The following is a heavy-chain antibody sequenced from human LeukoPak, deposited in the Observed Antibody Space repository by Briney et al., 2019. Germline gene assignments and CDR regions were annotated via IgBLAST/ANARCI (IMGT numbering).Heavy chain of an antibody. CDR2: ISWNSGII. D-gene: IGHD3-3*01. J-gene: IGHJ3*02. V-gene: IGHV3-9*01. CDR1: GFTFDDYA. CDR3: AREKRGEEYYDFWSVRGTFDI. Sequence: PGRSLRLSCAASGFTFDDYAIYWVRHAPGKGLEWVSGISWNSGIIGYADSVKGRFTISRDNAKNSLYLQMNSLRAEDTAVYYCAREKRGEEYYDFWSVRGTFDIWGQGTMVTVSS.